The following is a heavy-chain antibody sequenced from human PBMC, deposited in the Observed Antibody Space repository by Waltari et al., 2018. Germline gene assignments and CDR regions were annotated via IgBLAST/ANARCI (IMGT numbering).Heavy chain of an antibody. D-gene: IGHD2-15*01. V-gene: IGHV3-21*01. CDR3: ARVKGYGGSDY. J-gene: IGHJ4*02. CDR2: ISSSSNYI. CDR1: GFTFRSYS. Sequence: EVQLVESGGGLVKPGGSLRLSCAASGFTFRSYSMTWVRQAPGKGLEWVSSISSSSNYIYYADSVKGRFTISRDNAKNSLYLQMNSLRAEDTAVYYCARVKGYGGSDYWGEGTLVTVSS.